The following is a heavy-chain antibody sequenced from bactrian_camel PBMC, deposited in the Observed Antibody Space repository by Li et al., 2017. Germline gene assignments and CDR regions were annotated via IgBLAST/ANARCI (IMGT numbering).Heavy chain of an antibody. J-gene: IGHJ4*01. CDR2: IDGDRRP. CDR1: GYTYRSYC. CDR3: AAVYSTCDFWDHRATK. V-gene: IGHV3S1*01. Sequence: HVQLVESGGGSVQAGGSLRLSCAASGYTYRSYCMGWFRQAPGKEREAIAQIDGDRRPQYADSVKGRFTISQDNAKNTLDLQMNNLKPDDTATYYCAAVYSTCDFWDHRATKWGQGTQVTVS. D-gene: IGHD3*01.